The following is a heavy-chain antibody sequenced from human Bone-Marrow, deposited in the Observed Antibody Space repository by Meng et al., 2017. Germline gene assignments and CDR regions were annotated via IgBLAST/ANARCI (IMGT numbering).Heavy chain of an antibody. CDR3: TIYTSGHI. J-gene: IGHJ3*02. Sequence: GESLKISCTASGFTFSSYAMNWVRQAPGRGLEWVSIITGGGGTTAYADSVKGRFTISRDDSRTTAFLQMNSLKTEDTAVYYCTIYTSGHIWGQGTLVTVSS. D-gene: IGHD6-19*01. CDR2: ITGGGGTT. V-gene: IGHV3-23*01. CDR1: GFTFSSYA.